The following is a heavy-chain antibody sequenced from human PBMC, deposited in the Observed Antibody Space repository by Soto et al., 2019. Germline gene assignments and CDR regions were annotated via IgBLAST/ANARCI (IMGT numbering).Heavy chain of an antibody. CDR2: ISYDGSNK. CDR3: ARVSGIYGGRTNYCYYGMDV. V-gene: IGHV3-30-3*01. J-gene: IGHJ6*02. CDR1: GFTFSSYA. D-gene: IGHD2-15*01. Sequence: GGSLRLSCAASGFTFSSYAMHWVRQAPGKGLEWVAVISYDGSNKYYADSVKGRFTISRDNSKNTLYLQMNSLRAEDTAVYYCARVSGIYGGRTNYCYYGMDVWGQGTTVTVSS.